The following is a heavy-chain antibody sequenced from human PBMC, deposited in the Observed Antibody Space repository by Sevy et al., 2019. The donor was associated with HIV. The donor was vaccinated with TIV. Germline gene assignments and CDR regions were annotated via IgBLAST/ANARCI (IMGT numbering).Heavy chain of an antibody. CDR3: ARDGYLGTESYYFDY. J-gene: IGHJ4*02. V-gene: IGHV1-18*01. D-gene: IGHD7-27*01. CDR2: ISAYNGNT. CDR1: GYTFTSYG. Sequence: ASVKVSCKASGYTFTSYGISWVRQAPGQGLEWMGWISAYNGNTNYAQNVQARVTMTTDTSTSTAYMELRSLRSDDTAVYYCARDGYLGTESYYFDYWGQGTLVTVSS.